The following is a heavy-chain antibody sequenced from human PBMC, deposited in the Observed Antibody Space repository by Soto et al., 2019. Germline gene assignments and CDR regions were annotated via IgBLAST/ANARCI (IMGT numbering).Heavy chain of an antibody. J-gene: IGHJ5*02. CDR2: ISAYNGNT. CDR3: ARVLDSYYYDSSGSNWFDP. CDR1: GYTFTSYG. D-gene: IGHD3-22*01. V-gene: IGHV1-18*01. Sequence: ASVKVSCKASGYTFTSYGISWVRQAPGQGLEWMGWISAYNGNTNYAQKLQGRVTMTTDTSTSTAYMELRSLRSDDTAVYYCARVLDSYYYDSSGSNWFDPWGQGTLVTVSS.